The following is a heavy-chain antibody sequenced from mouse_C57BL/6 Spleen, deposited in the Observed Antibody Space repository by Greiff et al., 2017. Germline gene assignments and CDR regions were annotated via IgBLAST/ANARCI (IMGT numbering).Heavy chain of an antibody. CDR2: ISNLAYSI. D-gene: IGHD1-1*01. V-gene: IGHV5-15*01. CDR3: GRRGSSYDWFAY. J-gene: IGHJ3*01. CDR1: GFTFSDYR. Sequence: EVMLVESGGGLVQPGGSLKLSCAASGFTFSDYRMAWVRQAPRKGPEWVAFISNLAYSIYYADTVTGRFTISRENAKDTLYLEMSSLRSEATAMYYCGRRGSSYDWFAYWGQGTLVTVSA.